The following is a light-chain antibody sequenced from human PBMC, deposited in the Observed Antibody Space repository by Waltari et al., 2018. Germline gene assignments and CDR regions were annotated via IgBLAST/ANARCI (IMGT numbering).Light chain of an antibody. CDR1: QSVLYSSNNKTY. CDR2: WAS. J-gene: IGKJ2*01. V-gene: IGKV4-1*01. Sequence: DIVMTQSPDSLAVSLGERATINCKSIQSVLYSSNNKTYLTWYQQKPGQPPKLLIYWASTRESGVPDRFSGSASGTDFTLTISSLQAEDVAVYYCQQYYSAPYTFGQGTKLEIK. CDR3: QQYYSAPYT.